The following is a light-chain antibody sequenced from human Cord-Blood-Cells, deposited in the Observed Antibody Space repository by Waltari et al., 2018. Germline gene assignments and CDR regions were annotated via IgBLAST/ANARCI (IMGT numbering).Light chain of an antibody. CDR2: GAS. CDR1: QSVRSN. V-gene: IGKV3-15*01. Sequence: EIVMTQSPATLSVSTGARATLPCRASQSVRSNLAWYQQKPGQAPRLLIYGASTRATGIPARFSGSGSGTEFTLTISSLQSKYFAVYYCQQYNNWPPVTFGGGTKVEIK. CDR3: QQYNNWPPVT. J-gene: IGKJ4*01.